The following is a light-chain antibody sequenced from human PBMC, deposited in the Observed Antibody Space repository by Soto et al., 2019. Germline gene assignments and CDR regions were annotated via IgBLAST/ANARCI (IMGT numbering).Light chain of an antibody. V-gene: IGKV1-27*01. Sequence: DIQMTQSPSSLSASVGDRVTITCRASQGISNYLAWYQQKPGKVPKLLIYAASTWQSGVPSRFSGSGSGTDFTLTISGLQPEDVATYYCQKYNSGPRTFGPGTKVDIK. CDR2: AAS. CDR1: QGISNY. J-gene: IGKJ3*01. CDR3: QKYNSGPRT.